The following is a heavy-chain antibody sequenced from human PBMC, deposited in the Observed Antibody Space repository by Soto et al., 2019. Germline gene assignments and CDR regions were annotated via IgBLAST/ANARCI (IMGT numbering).Heavy chain of an antibody. CDR3: ASERSAQYFDY. CDR2: IIPIFGTA. V-gene: IGHV1-69*13. Sequence: SVKVSCKASGGTFSSYAISWVRQAPGQGLEWMGGIIPIFGTANYAQKFQGRVTITADESTSTAYMELSSLRSEDTAVYFCASERSAQYFDYWGQGTLVTVSS. CDR1: GGTFSSYA. D-gene: IGHD1-26*01. J-gene: IGHJ4*02.